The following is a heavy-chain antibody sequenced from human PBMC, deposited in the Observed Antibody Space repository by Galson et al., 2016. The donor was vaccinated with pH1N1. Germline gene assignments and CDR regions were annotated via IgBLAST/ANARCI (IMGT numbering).Heavy chain of an antibody. CDR2: VYYSGGT. J-gene: IGHJ3*02. CDR3: ARDPRELSPTVGTFDI. D-gene: IGHD3-10*01. V-gene: IGHV4-59*01. CDR1: GDSISSYY. Sequence: TCTVSGDSISSYYWSWIREPPGKGLEWIGYVYYSGGTKYNPSLKGRVTISVDTSKKAFSLKLTSVTAADTAVYYCARDPRELSPTVGTFDIWGQGTMVAVSS.